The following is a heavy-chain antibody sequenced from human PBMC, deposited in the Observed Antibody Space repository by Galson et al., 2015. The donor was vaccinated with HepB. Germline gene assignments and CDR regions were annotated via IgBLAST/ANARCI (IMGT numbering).Heavy chain of an antibody. J-gene: IGHJ5*02. CDR2: IYYGGST. CDR1: GDSISSGNPY. Sequence: ETLSLTCTVSGDSISSGNPYWGWIRQPPGKGLEWVVSIYYGGSTYYNPSLKSRVTISVDTTNNQLSLRLSSVTAADTAVYYCVRPLTGFSNGARFDPWGQGILVTVSS. D-gene: IGHD7-27*01. CDR3: VRPLTGFSNGARFDP. V-gene: IGHV4-39*01.